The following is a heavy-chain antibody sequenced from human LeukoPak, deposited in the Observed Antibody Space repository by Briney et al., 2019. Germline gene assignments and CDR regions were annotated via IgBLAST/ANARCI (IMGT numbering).Heavy chain of an antibody. CDR1: GFTFSDYA. V-gene: IGHV3-23*01. D-gene: IGHD6-6*01. Sequence: SGGSLRLSCVASGFTFSDYAMTWVRQAPGKGLEWISAISGSGGSTYYADSVEGRFSISRDNSRNMLFLRMNSLRAEDSAVYYCAKDSRSGSSNPDYWGQEPWSSSPQ. CDR3: AKDSRSGSSNPDY. CDR2: ISGSGGST. J-gene: IGHJ4*01.